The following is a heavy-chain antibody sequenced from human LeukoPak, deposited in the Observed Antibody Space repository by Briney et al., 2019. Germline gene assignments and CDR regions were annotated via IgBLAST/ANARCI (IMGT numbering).Heavy chain of an antibody. Sequence: PGGSLRLSCAASGFDFSTYTMNWVRQAPGKGPEWVSSISSSSSYIYYADSVKGRFTISRDNAKNSMYLQMNSLRAEDTAVYYCTRDPGRCTSTSCYPDYWGQGTLVTVSS. CDR2: ISSSSSYI. V-gene: IGHV3-21*01. CDR3: TRDPGRCTSTSCYPDY. CDR1: GFDFSTYT. D-gene: IGHD2-2*01. J-gene: IGHJ4*02.